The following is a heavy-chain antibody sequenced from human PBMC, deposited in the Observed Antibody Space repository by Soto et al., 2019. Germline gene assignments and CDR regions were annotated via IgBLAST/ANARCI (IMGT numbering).Heavy chain of an antibody. CDR2: IKSKTDGGTT. J-gene: IGHJ4*02. Sequence: GGSLRLSCAASGFTFSNAWMSWVRQAPGKGLEWVGRIKSKTDGGTTDYAAPGKGRFTISRDDSKNTLYLQMNRLKTEDTAVYSCSSGTPGYCSSTSCYYYFDYWGQGTLVTVSS. D-gene: IGHD2-2*01. CDR1: GFTFSNAW. V-gene: IGHV3-15*01. CDR3: SSGTPGYCSSTSCYYYFDY.